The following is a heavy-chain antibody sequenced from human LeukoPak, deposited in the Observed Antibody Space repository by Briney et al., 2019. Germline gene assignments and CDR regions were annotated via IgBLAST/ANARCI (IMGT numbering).Heavy chain of an antibody. CDR1: GGSISSGGYY. Sequence: SQTLSLTCTVSGGSISSGGYYWSWIRQPPGKGLEWIGYIYHSGSTYYNPSLKSRVTISVDTSKNQFSLKLSSVTAADTAVYYCARVPGLHLDHWGQGTLVTVSS. D-gene: IGHD4-11*01. J-gene: IGHJ4*02. CDR3: ARVPGLHLDH. V-gene: IGHV4-30-2*01. CDR2: IYHSGST.